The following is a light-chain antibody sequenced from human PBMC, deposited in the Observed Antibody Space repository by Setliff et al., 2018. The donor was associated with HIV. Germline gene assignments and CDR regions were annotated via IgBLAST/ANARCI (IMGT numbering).Light chain of an antibody. CDR1: SSDVGGYDY. CDR3: SSYTTSSTPT. Sequence: QSVLTQPASVSGSPGQSITISCTGTSSDVGGYDYVSWYQQHPDKAPKLMIYEVSNRPAGVSNRFSGSQSGDTASLTISGLQAEDEADYYCSSYTTSSTPTFGTGTKVTVL. CDR2: EVS. V-gene: IGLV2-14*01. J-gene: IGLJ1*01.